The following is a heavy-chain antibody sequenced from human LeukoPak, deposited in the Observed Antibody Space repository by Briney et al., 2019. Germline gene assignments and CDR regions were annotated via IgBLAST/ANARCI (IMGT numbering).Heavy chain of an antibody. CDR3: AKGLAVAGHFDY. D-gene: IGHD6-19*01. Sequence: GGSLRLSCAASGFTFSSYAMSWVRQAPGKGLEWVSAIRSSGGSTYYAASVKGRFTISRDNSKNTLYLQMNSLGADDAAVYYCAKGLAVAGHFDYWGQGTLVTVSS. V-gene: IGHV3-23*01. CDR1: GFTFSSYA. CDR2: IRSSGGST. J-gene: IGHJ4*02.